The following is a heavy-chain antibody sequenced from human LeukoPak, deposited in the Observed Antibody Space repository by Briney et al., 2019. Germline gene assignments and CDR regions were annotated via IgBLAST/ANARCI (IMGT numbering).Heavy chain of an antibody. CDR2: IIPIFGTA. Sequence: EASVKVSCKASGYTFTSYGISWVRQAPGQGLEWMGGIIPIFGTANYAQKFQGRVTITADKSTSTAYMELSSLRSEDTAVYYCARVGNGYYFDYWGQGTLVTVSS. V-gene: IGHV1-69*06. J-gene: IGHJ4*02. CDR3: ARVGNGYYFDY. CDR1: GYTFTSYG. D-gene: IGHD1-1*01.